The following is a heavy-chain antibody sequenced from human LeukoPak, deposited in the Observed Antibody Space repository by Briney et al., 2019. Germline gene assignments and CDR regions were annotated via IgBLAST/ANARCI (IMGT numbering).Heavy chain of an antibody. CDR3: VRGGSGLFWFDD. D-gene: IGHD6-19*01. J-gene: IGHJ4*01. Sequence: PGRSLRLSCAASGFTFTNYDMHWVRQVTGKGLELVSASGIAGDTYYPGSVRGRFTISRENAKNSLYLQMNSLRDGGTGVYFCVRGGSGLFWFDDWGQGTLVTV. V-gene: IGHV3-13*04. CDR2: SGIAGDT. CDR1: GFTFTNYD.